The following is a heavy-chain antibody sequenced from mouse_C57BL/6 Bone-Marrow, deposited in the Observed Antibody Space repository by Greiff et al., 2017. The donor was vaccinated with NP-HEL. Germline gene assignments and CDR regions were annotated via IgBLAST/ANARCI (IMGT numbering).Heavy chain of an antibody. CDR1: GYTFTNYW. Sequence: VQLQQSGAELVRPGTSVKMSCKASGYTFTNYWIGWAKQRPGHGLEWIGDIYPGGGYTNYNEKFKGRVILSGDKYSSTVYMQFSSLTSEDSAIYYCARGRYYGFAYWGQGTLVTVSA. V-gene: IGHV1-63*01. D-gene: IGHD1-1*01. CDR2: IYPGGGYT. CDR3: ARGRYYGFAY. J-gene: IGHJ3*01.